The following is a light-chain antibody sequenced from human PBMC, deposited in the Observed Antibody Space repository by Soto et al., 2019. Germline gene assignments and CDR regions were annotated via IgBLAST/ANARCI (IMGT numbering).Light chain of an antibody. CDR3: QQFDDSVT. CDR2: GAS. V-gene: IGKV3-20*01. Sequence: EIVLTQSPGTLSLSPGERATLSCMASQSVTTNLAWYQQKPGQAPRLLMYGASDRATGTPGRFSGSGSGTDFTLTISGLEPEDSAVYYCQQFDDSVTFGQGTRLEIK. J-gene: IGKJ5*01. CDR1: QSVTTN.